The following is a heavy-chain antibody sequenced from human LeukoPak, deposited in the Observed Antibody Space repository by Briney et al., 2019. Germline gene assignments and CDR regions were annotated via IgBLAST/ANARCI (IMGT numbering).Heavy chain of an antibody. CDR3: ARDRSGGRNPFDY. J-gene: IGHJ4*02. D-gene: IGHD3-10*01. CDR2: IMTIFGSA. V-gene: IGHV1/OR15-2*03. Sequence: RASVKVSCKASGYTFTGYYMHWVRQAPGQGLEWMGGIMTIFGSANYAQKLQGRVTMTTDTSTSTAYMELRGLRSDDTAVYYCARDRSGGRNPFDYWGQGTLVTVSS. CDR1: GYTFTGYY.